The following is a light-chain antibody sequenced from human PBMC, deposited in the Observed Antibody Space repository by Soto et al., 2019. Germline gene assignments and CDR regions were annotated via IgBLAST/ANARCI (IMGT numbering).Light chain of an antibody. V-gene: IGLV1-51*02. J-gene: IGLJ1*01. CDR3: GTWDSRLSIFV. CDR1: SSNIGNYY. CDR2: END. Sequence: QSVLTQPPSVSAAPGQKVTMSCSGCSSNIGNYYVSWHQQLPGTAPKLLIYENDKRPSGIPDRFSGSKSGTSATLGITGLQTGDEADYYCGTWDSRLSIFVFGTGTKVTFL.